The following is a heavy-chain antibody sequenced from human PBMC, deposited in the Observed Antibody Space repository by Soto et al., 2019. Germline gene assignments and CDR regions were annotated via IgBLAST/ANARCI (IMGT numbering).Heavy chain of an antibody. CDR2: ISAGGGST. V-gene: IGHV3-23*01. CDR1: GFTFTTYA. CDR3: AHPRGYGVFDAYDI. J-gene: IGHJ3*02. Sequence: EAQLLESGGGLVQPGGSLRLSCVASGFTFTTYAMSWVRQAPGKGLEWVSAISAGGGSTYYADSVKGRFTISRDNSINTLYLQMNSLRTEVTAVYYCAHPRGYGVFDAYDIWGQGAMVTVSS. D-gene: IGHD4-17*01.